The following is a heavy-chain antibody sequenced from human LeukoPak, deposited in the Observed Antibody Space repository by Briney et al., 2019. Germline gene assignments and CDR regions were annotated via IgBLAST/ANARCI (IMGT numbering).Heavy chain of an antibody. J-gene: IGHJ4*01. V-gene: IGHV1-46*01. Sequence: ASVKVSCKASGYTFTRYFMHWVRQAPGQGLEWMGIINPTGGSTTYAQNFQGRVDMTRDTSTSPVSTELSSLSSDDPAVDFCARDEGEVGAAPLGEWSQGTLVTVPS. D-gene: IGHD1-26*01. CDR2: INPTGGST. CDR3: ARDEGEVGAAPLGE. CDR1: GYTFTRYF.